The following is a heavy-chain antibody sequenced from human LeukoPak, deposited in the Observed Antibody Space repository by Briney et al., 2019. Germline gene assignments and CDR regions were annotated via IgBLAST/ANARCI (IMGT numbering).Heavy chain of an antibody. D-gene: IGHD3-3*01. J-gene: IGHJ3*02. Sequence: PSETLSLTCTVSGGSISSHYWSWIRQPPGKGLEWIGYIYYGGSTNYNPSLKSRVTISVDTSKNQFSLKLSSVTAADTAVYYCARERYYDFWSGYIAAFDIWGQGTMVTVSS. V-gene: IGHV4-59*11. CDR3: ARERYYDFWSGYIAAFDI. CDR1: GGSISSHY. CDR2: IYYGGST.